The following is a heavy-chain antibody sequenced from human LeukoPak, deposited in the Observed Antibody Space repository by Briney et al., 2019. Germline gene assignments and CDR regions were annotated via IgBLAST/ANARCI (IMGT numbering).Heavy chain of an antibody. CDR2: MNPNSGNT. Sequence: ASVKVSCKASGYTFTSYDINWVRQATGQGLEWMGWMNPNSGNTGYAQKFQGRVTMTRNTSISTAYMELSSLRAEDTAVYYCARDGDMVRGVIITKRSYDAFDIWGQGTMVTVPS. J-gene: IGHJ3*02. D-gene: IGHD3-10*01. V-gene: IGHV1-8*01. CDR3: ARDGDMVRGVIITKRSYDAFDI. CDR1: GYTFTSYD.